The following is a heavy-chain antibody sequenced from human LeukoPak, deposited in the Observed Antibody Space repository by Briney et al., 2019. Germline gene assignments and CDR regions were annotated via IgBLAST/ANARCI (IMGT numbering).Heavy chain of an antibody. D-gene: IGHD3-3*01. Sequence: ASVRVSCKASGYTFTSYAMNWVRQAPGQGLEWMGWINTNTGNPTYAQGFTGRFVFSLDTSVSTAYLQISSLKAEDTAVYYCARKEDFWSGYYGWFDPWGQGTLVTVSS. V-gene: IGHV7-4-1*02. J-gene: IGHJ5*02. CDR1: GYTFTSYA. CDR2: INTNTGNP. CDR3: ARKEDFWSGYYGWFDP.